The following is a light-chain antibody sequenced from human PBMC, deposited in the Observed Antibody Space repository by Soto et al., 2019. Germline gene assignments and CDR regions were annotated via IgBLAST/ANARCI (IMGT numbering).Light chain of an antibody. CDR1: SCNIGSNT. CDR2: SNN. J-gene: IGLJ1*01. CDR3: AAWDDSLNGNV. Sequence: QSVLTQPPSASGTPGQRVTISCSGSSCNIGSNTVNWYQQLPGTAPKLLIYSNNQRPSGVPDRFSGSKSGTSASLAISGLQSEDEADYYCAAWDDSLNGNVFGTGTKLTVL. V-gene: IGLV1-44*01.